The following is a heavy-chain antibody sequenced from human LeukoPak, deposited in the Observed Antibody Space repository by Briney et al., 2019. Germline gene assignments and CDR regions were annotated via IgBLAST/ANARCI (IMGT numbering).Heavy chain of an antibody. CDR1: GFAFSDYA. Sequence: GGSLRLSCAASGFAFSDYAMSWVRQAPGGGLEWVSGISGSGRSTYYADSVKGRFTISRDNSKNTLYLQMNSLRAEDTAVYYCAKAGYSYGFYYYYMDVWGKGTTVTVSS. CDR3: AKAGYSYGFYYYYMDV. CDR2: ISGSGRST. D-gene: IGHD5-18*01. V-gene: IGHV3-23*01. J-gene: IGHJ6*03.